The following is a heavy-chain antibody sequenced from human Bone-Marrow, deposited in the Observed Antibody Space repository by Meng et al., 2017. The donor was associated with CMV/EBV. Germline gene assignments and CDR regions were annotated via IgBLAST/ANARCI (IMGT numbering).Heavy chain of an antibody. J-gene: IGHJ4*02. Sequence: GESLKISCAASGFTFSSYGMHWVRQAPGKGLEGVAVIWYDGSDKYYADSVKGRFTISRDNSKNTLYLQMNSLRAEDSAVYYCAKDMFRYYFDYWGQGTLVTVSS. CDR3: AKDMFRYYFDY. CDR1: GFTFSSYG. D-gene: IGHD3-10*02. V-gene: IGHV3-30*02. CDR2: IWYDGSDK.